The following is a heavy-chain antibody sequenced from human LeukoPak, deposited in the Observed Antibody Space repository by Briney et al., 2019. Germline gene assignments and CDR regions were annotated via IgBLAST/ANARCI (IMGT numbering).Heavy chain of an antibody. J-gene: IGHJ5*02. D-gene: IGHD2-15*01. CDR3: ARAPISGGRLNWFDP. V-gene: IGHV4-34*01. Sequence: PSETLSLTCAVYGGSFSGYYWSWIRQPPGKGLEWIGEINHSGSTNYNPSLKSRVTISVDTSKNQFSLKLSPVTAADTAVYYCARAPISGGRLNWFDPWGQGTLVTVSS. CDR1: GGSFSGYY. CDR2: INHSGST.